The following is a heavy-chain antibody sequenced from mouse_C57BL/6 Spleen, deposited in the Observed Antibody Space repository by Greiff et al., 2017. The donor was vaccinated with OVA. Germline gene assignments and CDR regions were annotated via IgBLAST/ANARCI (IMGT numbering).Heavy chain of an antibody. V-gene: IGHV1-55*01. D-gene: IGHD2-3*01. CDR2: IYPGSGST. Sequence: QVQLQQPGAELVKPGASVKMSCKASGYTFTSYWITWVKQRPGQGLEWIGDIYPGSGSTNYNEKFKSKATLTVDTSSSTAYMQLSSLTSEDSAVYYCARGDGYPLYFACWGQGTTLTVSS. CDR3: ARGDGYPLYFAC. J-gene: IGHJ2*01. CDR1: GYTFTSYW.